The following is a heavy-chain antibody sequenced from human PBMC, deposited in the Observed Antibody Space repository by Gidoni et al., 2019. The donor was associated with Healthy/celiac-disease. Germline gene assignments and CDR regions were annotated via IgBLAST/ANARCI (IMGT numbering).Heavy chain of an antibody. V-gene: IGHV3-23*01. J-gene: IGHJ4*02. CDR1: GFPFSRYA. Sequence: EVPLLVSGGGLVQPGGSLRRSCAASGFPFSRYAMSWVLQAPGKGLEWVSAISGSGGSTYYADSVKSRFTISRDNSKNTLYLQMSSLRAEDTAVYYCAKDPFLSRISPFGVVITNYFDYWGQGTLVTVSA. CDR3: AKDPFLSRISPFGVVITNYFDY. D-gene: IGHD3-3*01. CDR2: ISGSGGST.